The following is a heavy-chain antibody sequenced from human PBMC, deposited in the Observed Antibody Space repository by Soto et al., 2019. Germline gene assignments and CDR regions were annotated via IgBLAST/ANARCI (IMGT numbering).Heavy chain of an antibody. V-gene: IGHV3-9*01. CDR1: GFTFDDYA. Sequence: PGGSLRLSCAASGFTFDDYAMHWVRQAPGKGLEWVSGISWNSGSIGYADSVRGRFTISRDNAKNSLYLQMNSLRAEDTALYYCAKDSPPRIAVPYNWFDPWGQGTLVTVSS. CDR3: AKDSPPRIAVPYNWFDP. CDR2: ISWNSGSI. D-gene: IGHD6-19*01. J-gene: IGHJ5*02.